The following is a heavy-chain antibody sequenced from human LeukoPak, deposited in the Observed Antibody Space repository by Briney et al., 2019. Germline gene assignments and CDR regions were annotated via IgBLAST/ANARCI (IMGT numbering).Heavy chain of an antibody. CDR1: GFTFSSYS. Sequence: GGSLRLSCAASGFTFSSYSMNWVRQAPGKGLEWVSSISSSSSYIYYADSVKGRFTISRDNGKNSLYLEMSNLRAEDTAVYYCARDAFRGYQFDPWGQGALVTVSS. CDR2: ISSSSSYI. CDR3: ARDAFRGYQFDP. J-gene: IGHJ5*02. V-gene: IGHV3-21*01. D-gene: IGHD5-12*01.